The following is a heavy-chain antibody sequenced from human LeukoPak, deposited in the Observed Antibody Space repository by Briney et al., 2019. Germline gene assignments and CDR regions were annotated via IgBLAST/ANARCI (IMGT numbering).Heavy chain of an antibody. J-gene: IGHJ4*02. V-gene: IGHV3-66*01. CDR1: GFTVSSNY. CDR3: ARELSDGDTVGGY. Sequence: GGSLRLSCAASGFTVSSNYMSWVRQAPGKGLEWVSVIYSGGSTYYADSVKGRFTISRDNSKNTLYLQMNSLRAEDTAVYYCARELSDGDTVGGYWGQGTLVTVSS. CDR2: IYSGGST. D-gene: IGHD4-23*01.